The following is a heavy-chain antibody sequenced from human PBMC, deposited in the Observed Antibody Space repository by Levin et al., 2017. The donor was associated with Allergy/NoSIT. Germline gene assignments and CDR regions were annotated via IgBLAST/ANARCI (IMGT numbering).Heavy chain of an antibody. D-gene: IGHD2-15*01. V-gene: IGHV3-30-3*01. Sequence: LSLTCAASGFTFSNYAMNWVRQAPGKGLEWVAVISYDGTNKYYSDFVKGRFTISRDNSKNTLYLQMNSLRAEDTAVYYCARDGAYCSGGTCYSGGYFQDWGQGTLVTVSS. CDR1: GFTFSNYA. CDR3: ARDGAYCSGGTCYSGGYFQD. CDR2: ISYDGTNK. J-gene: IGHJ1*01.